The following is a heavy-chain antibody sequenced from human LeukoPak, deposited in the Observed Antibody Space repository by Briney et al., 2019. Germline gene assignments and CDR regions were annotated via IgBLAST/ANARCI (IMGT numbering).Heavy chain of an antibody. V-gene: IGHV3-7*01. CDR2: IKQDGSEK. Sequence: PGGSLRLSCAASGFTFSSYWMTWVRQAPGKGLEWVANIKQDGSEKYYVDSVKGRFSISRDNAKNSLYLQVNSLRAEDTAVYYCARDTTPCSGGRCYDVRDYWGQGTLVTVSS. CDR1: GFTFSSYW. J-gene: IGHJ4*02. CDR3: ARDTTPCSGGRCYDVRDY. D-gene: IGHD2-15*01.